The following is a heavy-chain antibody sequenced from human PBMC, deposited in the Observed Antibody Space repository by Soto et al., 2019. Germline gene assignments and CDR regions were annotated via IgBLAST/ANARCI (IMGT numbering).Heavy chain of an antibody. CDR3: ARGVVVAAPYYYYGMDV. J-gene: IGHJ6*02. D-gene: IGHD2-15*01. CDR2: IWYDGSNK. Sequence: ESGGGVVQPGRSLRLSCAASGFTFSSYGMHWVRQAPGKGLEWVAVIWYDGSNKYYADSVKGRFTISRDNSKNTLYLQMNSLRAEDTAVYYCARGVVVAAPYYYYGMDVWGQGTTVTVSS. CDR1: GFTFSSYG. V-gene: IGHV3-33*01.